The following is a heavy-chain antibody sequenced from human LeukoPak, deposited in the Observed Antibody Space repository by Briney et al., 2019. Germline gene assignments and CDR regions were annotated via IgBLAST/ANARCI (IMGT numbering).Heavy chain of an antibody. CDR1: GGSISSYY. CDR3: ARGGAGRFFDY. D-gene: IGHD3-10*01. V-gene: IGHV4-59*01. Sequence: SETLSLTCTVSGGSISSYYWSWIRQPPGKGLEWIGYIYYSGSTNYNPSLKSLVTISVDTSKNQFSLKLSSVTAADTAVYYCARGGAGRFFDYWGQGTLVTVSS. J-gene: IGHJ4*02. CDR2: IYYSGST.